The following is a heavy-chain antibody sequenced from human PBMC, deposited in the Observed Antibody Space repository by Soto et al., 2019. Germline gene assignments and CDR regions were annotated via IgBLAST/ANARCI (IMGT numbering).Heavy chain of an antibody. V-gene: IGHV4-39*01. D-gene: IGHD2-2*01. J-gene: IGHJ4*02. CDR1: GISVSTSDYY. CDR2: IYYSGST. Sequence: SETLSLTCTVSGISVSTSDYYWGWVRQPPGKGLDWIGNIYYSGSTFYNPSLRSRVTLSVDTSKNQFSLRLNSVTVADTAVYFCAGFVVPASSNSDFDYWGQGTLVTVS. CDR3: AGFVVPASSNSDFDY.